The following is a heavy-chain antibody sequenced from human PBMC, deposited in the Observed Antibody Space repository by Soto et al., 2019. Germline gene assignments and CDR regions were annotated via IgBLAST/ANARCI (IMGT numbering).Heavy chain of an antibody. V-gene: IGHV3-11*06. Sequence: GGSLRLSCATSGFTFSDFYMSWVRQAPGKGPEWVSYISGTGVYIHYADAVKGRFTISRDNAKSSVYLQMNSLRAEDTAVYYCAREGALKPFSSWGQGALVTVSS. CDR3: AREGALKPFSS. CDR2: ISGTGVYI. CDR1: GFTFSDFY. J-gene: IGHJ5*02.